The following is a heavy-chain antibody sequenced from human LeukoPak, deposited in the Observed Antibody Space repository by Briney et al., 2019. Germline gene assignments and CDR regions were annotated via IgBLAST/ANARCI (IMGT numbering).Heavy chain of an antibody. V-gene: IGHV3-21*01. D-gene: IGHD4-11*01. Sequence: GGSLGLSCAASGFTFSSYSMNWLRQAPGKGREWVSSISSSSSYIYYADSVKGRFTISRDNAKNSLYLQMNSLRAEDTAVYYFARPMTTASNWFDPWGQGTLVTVSS. CDR2: ISSSSSYI. CDR3: ARPMTTASNWFDP. J-gene: IGHJ5*02. CDR1: GFTFSSYS.